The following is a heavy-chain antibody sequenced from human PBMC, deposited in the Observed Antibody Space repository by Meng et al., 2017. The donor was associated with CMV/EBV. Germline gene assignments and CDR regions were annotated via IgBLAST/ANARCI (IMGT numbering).Heavy chain of an antibody. J-gene: IGHJ4*02. V-gene: IGHV4-34*01. CDR2: INHSGST. D-gene: IGHD1-26*01. Sequence: HLRQCVPGWLNPSGTPSLTCAGYGGSFSGYYWSWIRQPPGKGLEWIGEINHSGSTNYNPSLKSRVTISVDTSKNQFSLKLSSVTAADTAVYYCARGVGATGKADYWGQGTLVTVSS. CDR3: ARGVGATGKADY. CDR1: GGSFSGYY.